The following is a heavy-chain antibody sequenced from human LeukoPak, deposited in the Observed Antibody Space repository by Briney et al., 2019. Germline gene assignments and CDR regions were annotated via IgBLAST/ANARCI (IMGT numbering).Heavy chain of an antibody. CDR3: ARFTPQGYGWGGYNRFDP. CDR2: IYTSGST. V-gene: IGHV4-61*02. J-gene: IGHJ5*02. Sequence: TSETLSLTCTVSGGFISSGSYYWSWIRQPSGKGLEWIGRIYTSGSTNYNPSLKSRVTISLDTSKNQFSLNLTSVTAADTAVYYCARFTPQGYGWGGYNRFDPWGQGTLVTVSS. CDR1: GGFISSGSYY. D-gene: IGHD3-16*01.